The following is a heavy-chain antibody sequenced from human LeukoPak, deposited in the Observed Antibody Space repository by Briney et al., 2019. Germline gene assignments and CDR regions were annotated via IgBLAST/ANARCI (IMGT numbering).Heavy chain of an antibody. J-gene: IGHJ4*02. CDR3: ARQYYYDSSGFDY. CDR1: GGSISSGSYY. Sequence: SETLSLTCTVSGGSISSGSYYWSWIRQPAGKGLEWIGRIYTSGSTSYNPSLKSRVTISVDTSKNQFSLKLSSVTAADTAVYYCARQYYYDSSGFDYWGQGTLVTVSS. D-gene: IGHD3-22*01. CDR2: IYTSGST. V-gene: IGHV4-61*02.